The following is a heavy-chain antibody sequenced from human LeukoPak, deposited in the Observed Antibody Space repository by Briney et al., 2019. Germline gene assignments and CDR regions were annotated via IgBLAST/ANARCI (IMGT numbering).Heavy chain of an antibody. CDR3: ASLQAYYDFWSGYPPSAFDI. D-gene: IGHD3-3*01. V-gene: IGHV4-39*07. CDR1: GGSISSSAYY. CDR2: IYYSGNT. J-gene: IGHJ3*02. Sequence: SETLSLTCSVSGGSISSSAYYWGWIRQPPGQGLEWIGGIYYSGNTYYNPSLKSRVTISVDTSKNQFSLKLSSVTAADTAVYYCASLQAYYDFWSGYPPSAFDIWGQGTMVTVSS.